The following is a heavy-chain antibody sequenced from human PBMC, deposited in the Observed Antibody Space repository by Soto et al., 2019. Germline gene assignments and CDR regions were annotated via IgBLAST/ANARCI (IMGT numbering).Heavy chain of an antibody. J-gene: IGHJ6*02. CDR2: IIPIFGIG. CDR3: ARSAITLFGVVSIPPHYYSEMDV. V-gene: IGHV1-69*01. CDR1: GGTFNRYA. Sequence: QVQLVQSGAEVKKPGSSVKVSCKASGGTFNRYAISWVRQAPGQGLEWMGGIIPIFGIGNDAQRFQGRVTITADESTGTAYMELSSLRADDTGVYYCARSAITLFGVVSIPPHYYSEMDVWGQGTTVTGSS. D-gene: IGHD3-3*01.